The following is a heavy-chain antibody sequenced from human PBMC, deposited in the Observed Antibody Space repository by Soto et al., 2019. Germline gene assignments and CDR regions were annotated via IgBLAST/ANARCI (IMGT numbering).Heavy chain of an antibody. CDR1: GYTFTSYG. Sequence: ASVKVSFKASGYTFTSYGISWVRHAPGQGLEWMGWISAYNGNTNYAQKLQGRVTMTTDTSTSTAYMELRSLRSDDTAVYYCARGGTFLEWLLYKPGDYFDYWGQGTLVTVSS. V-gene: IGHV1-18*04. CDR2: ISAYNGNT. J-gene: IGHJ4*02. CDR3: ARGGTFLEWLLYKPGDYFDY. D-gene: IGHD3-3*02.